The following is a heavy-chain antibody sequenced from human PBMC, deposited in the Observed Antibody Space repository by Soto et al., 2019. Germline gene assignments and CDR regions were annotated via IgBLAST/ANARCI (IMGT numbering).Heavy chain of an antibody. D-gene: IGHD3-10*02. J-gene: IGHJ2*01. Sequence: KGQQWGSAISRSGGSTYYADSVKGLFTIARDNSKNTMYMKMNSLRGEDTAVYYCAKVPSFFFFQAEDGIRDVRSVSAFLLNRSSDL. CDR3: AKVPSFFFFQAEDGIRDVRSVSAFLLNRSSDL. V-gene: IGHV3-23*01. CDR2: ISRSGGST.